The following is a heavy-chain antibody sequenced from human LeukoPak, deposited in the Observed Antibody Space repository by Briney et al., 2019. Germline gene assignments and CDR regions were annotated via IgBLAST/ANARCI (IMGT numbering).Heavy chain of an antibody. CDR3: SRGYCSGDSCYHSYPWFDY. D-gene: IGHD2-15*01. J-gene: IGHJ4*02. V-gene: IGHV4-34*01. CDR2: INHSGST. CDR1: GGSFSGYY. Sequence: PSETLSLTCAVYGGSFSGYYWSWIRQPPGKGLEWIGEINHSGSTNYNPSLKSRVTISVDTSKNQFSLKLSSVTAADTAVYYCSRGYCSGDSCYHSYPWFDYWGQGTLVTVSS.